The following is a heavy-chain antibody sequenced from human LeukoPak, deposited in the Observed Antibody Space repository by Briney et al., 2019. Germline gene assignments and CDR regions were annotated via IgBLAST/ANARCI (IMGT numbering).Heavy chain of an antibody. CDR1: GFTFSSYS. J-gene: IGHJ4*02. CDR2: ISSNSSTI. CDR3: AREQGLDY. Sequence: GGSLRLSCAASGFTFSSYSMNWVRQAPGKGLEWVSYISSNSSTIYYADSVKGRFTISRDNAKNSLYLQMNSLRAEDTAVYYCAREQGLDYWGQGTLVTVSS. V-gene: IGHV3-48*01.